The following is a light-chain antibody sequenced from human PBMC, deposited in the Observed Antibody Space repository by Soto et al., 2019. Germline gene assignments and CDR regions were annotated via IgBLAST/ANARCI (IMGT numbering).Light chain of an antibody. V-gene: IGLV1-47*01. CDR3: AAWDDRLSAYV. Sequence: QSVLTQPLSASGTPGQRVTISCSGGISNIGSNPVYWHQHLPGTAPKLLVYRNNQRPSGVPYRFSDSKSGTSAFLAISGLRSEDEADYYCAAWDDRLSAYVFGTGTKVTVL. J-gene: IGLJ1*01. CDR1: ISNIGSNP. CDR2: RNN.